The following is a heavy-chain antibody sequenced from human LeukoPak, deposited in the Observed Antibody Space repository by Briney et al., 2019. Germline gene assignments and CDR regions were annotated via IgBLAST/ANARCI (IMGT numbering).Heavy chain of an antibody. CDR1: GFTFSSYA. J-gene: IGHJ4*02. Sequence: GGSLRLSCSASGFTFSSYAMHWVRQPPGKGLEWVSAISGSGGSTYYAESVKGRFTISRDNSKHTLYLEMNSLRAVDTAVYYCAKDFFDSSSCYYFDYWGQGTLVTVSS. D-gene: IGHD2-2*01. CDR2: ISGSGGST. CDR3: AKDFFDSSSCYYFDY. V-gene: IGHV3-23*01.